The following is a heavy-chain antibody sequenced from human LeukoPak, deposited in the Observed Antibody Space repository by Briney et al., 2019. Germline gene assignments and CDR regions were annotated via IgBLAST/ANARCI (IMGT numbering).Heavy chain of an antibody. CDR3: TTDVGYYDFWSGYPNFDY. D-gene: IGHD3-3*01. CDR1: GFTFSSYA. J-gene: IGHJ4*02. V-gene: IGHV3-64*04. Sequence: GGSLRLSCSASGFTFSSYAMHWVRQAPGKGLEYVSAISSNGGSTYYAAPVKGRFTISRDDSKNTLYLQMNSLKTEDTAVYYCTTDVGYYDFWSGYPNFDYWGQGTLVTVSS. CDR2: ISSNGGST.